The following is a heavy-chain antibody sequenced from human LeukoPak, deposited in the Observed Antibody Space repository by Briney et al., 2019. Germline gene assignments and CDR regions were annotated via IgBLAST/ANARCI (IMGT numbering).Heavy chain of an antibody. D-gene: IGHD4-17*01. Sequence: GGSLRLSRAASGFTFDDYGMSWVRQAPGKGLEWVSGINWNGGSTGYADSVKGRFTISRDNAKNSLYLQMNSLRAEDTALYYCARGDYSDYYYYMDVWGKGTTVTVSS. V-gene: IGHV3-20*04. CDR2: INWNGGST. J-gene: IGHJ6*03. CDR1: GFTFDDYG. CDR3: ARGDYSDYYYYMDV.